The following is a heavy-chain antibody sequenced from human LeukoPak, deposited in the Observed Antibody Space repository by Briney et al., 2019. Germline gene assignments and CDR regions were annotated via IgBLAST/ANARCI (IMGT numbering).Heavy chain of an antibody. V-gene: IGHV3-30*18. Sequence: GGSLRLSCAASGFTFSSYGMHWVRQAPGKGLEWVAVISYDGSNKYYADSVKGRFTISRDNSKNTLYLQMNSLRAEDTAVYYCAKGGYCSSTSCYSPYCGQGTLVTVSS. CDR2: ISYDGSNK. CDR1: GFTFSSYG. CDR3: AKGGYCSSTSCYSPY. J-gene: IGHJ4*02. D-gene: IGHD2-2*02.